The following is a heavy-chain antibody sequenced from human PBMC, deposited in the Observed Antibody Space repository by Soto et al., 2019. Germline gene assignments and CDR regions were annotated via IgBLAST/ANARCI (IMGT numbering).Heavy chain of an antibody. CDR1: GFIFSGNG. CDR2: IWYDGSKK. V-gene: IGHV3-33*01. CDR3: ARVWGEIFTADY. D-gene: IGHD1-26*01. Sequence: GGSLRLSCAASGFIFSGNGMHWVRQAPGKGLEWVAIIWYDGSKKYYADSVKGRFTISRDNSKNTLYLEMNSLRADDTAVYYCARVWGEIFTADYWGPGTLVTVSS. J-gene: IGHJ4*02.